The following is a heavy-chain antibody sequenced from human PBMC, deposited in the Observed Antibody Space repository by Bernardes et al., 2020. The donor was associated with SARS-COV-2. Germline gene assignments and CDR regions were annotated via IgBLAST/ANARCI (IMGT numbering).Heavy chain of an antibody. V-gene: IGHV3-21*01. CDR3: AKDIPFSGSS. J-gene: IGHJ5*02. Sequence: GGSLRLSCAASGFTLSSNTMDWFRQAPGKGLEWVSSIGSTSIHKFYADSVKGRFTISRDNAKNSLYLQMNNLRAEDTAVYYCAKDIPFSGSSWGQGTLVTVSS. CDR2: IGSTSIHK. D-gene: IGHD1-26*01. CDR1: GFTLSSNT.